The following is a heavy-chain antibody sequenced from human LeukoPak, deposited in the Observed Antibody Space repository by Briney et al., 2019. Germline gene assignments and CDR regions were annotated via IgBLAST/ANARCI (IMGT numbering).Heavy chain of an antibody. CDR3: ATEPWELEVPPDFDY. D-gene: IGHD1-1*01. CDR2: ISYDGSNK. J-gene: IGHJ4*02. CDR1: GFTFSSYA. V-gene: IGHV3-30*04. Sequence: GWSLRLSCAASGFTFSSYAMHWVRQAPGKGLEWVAVISYDGSNKYYADSVKGRFTNARENSKNTMYLQMNSLRGEDTAVYYCATEPWELEVPPDFDYWGQGTLVTVSS.